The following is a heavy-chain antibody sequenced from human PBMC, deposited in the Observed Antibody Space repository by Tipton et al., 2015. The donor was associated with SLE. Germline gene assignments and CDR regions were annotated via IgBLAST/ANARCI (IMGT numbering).Heavy chain of an antibody. CDR1: GASVSSTSND. J-gene: IGHJ3*01. CDR2: IYSNGHT. D-gene: IGHD2-15*01. V-gene: IGHV4-39*07. CDR3: ARERKYVVRLREVVAPDL. Sequence: TLSLTCTVSGASVSSTSNDWGWIRQSPGKGLEWIGSIYSNGHTFSNPSLRGRVTVSVDTSKNQFSLKLTSVTAADTAVYYCARERKYVVRLREVVAPDLWGQGTVVTVSS.